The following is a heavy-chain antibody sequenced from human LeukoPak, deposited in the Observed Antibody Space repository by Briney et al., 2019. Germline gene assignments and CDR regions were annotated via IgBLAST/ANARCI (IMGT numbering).Heavy chain of an antibody. Sequence: ASVKVSCKASGYTFTDYYIHWVRQAPGQGLEWMAWMNPNSGGTYYAQKFQGRVTMTRDTSISTAYMELSRLRSDDTAVFYCARVARNYDLLTGYYPYLDYFDFWGQGTLVTVSS. CDR2: MNPNSGGT. J-gene: IGHJ4*02. CDR1: GYTFTDYY. D-gene: IGHD3-9*01. V-gene: IGHV1-2*02. CDR3: ARVARNYDLLTGYYPYLDYFDF.